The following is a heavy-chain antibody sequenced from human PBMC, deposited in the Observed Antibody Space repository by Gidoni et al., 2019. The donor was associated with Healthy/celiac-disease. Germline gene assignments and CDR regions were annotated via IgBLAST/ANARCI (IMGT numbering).Heavy chain of an antibody. CDR3: ASQGGSGWYVGYYYYGMDV. D-gene: IGHD6-19*01. CDR2: IIPIFGTA. CDR1: GGTFSSYA. Sequence: QVQLVQSGAEVQKPGSSVKVSCKASGGTFSSYAISWVRQAPGQGLEWMGGIIPIFGTANYAQKFQGRVTITADESTSTAYMELSSLRSEDTAVYYCASQGGSGWYVGYYYYGMDVWGQGTTVTVSS. J-gene: IGHJ6*02. V-gene: IGHV1-69*01.